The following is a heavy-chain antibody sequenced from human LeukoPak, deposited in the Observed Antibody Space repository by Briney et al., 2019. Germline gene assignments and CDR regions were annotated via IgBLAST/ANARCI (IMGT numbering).Heavy chain of an antibody. CDR3: ARDEYCSSTSCYGRYYYYGMDV. Sequence: SVKVSCKASGYTFTSYGISWVRQAPGQGLEWMGGIIPIFGTANYAQKFQGRVTITADESTSTAYMELSSLRSEDTAVYYCARDEYCSSTSCYGRYYYYGMDVWGQGTTVTVSS. J-gene: IGHJ6*02. CDR2: IIPIFGTA. CDR1: GYTFTSYG. V-gene: IGHV1-69*13. D-gene: IGHD2-2*01.